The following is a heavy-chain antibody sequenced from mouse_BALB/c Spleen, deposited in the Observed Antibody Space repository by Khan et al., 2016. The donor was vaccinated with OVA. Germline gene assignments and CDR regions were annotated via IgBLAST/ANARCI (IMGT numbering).Heavy chain of an antibody. CDR1: GYTFRNDG. CDR2: INTSTGES. J-gene: IGHJ4*01. CDR3: ARPPYVAYVMDY. D-gene: IGHD1-1*01. V-gene: IGHV9-3-1*01. Sequence: QIQLVQSGPELKKPGETVKISCKACGYTFRNDGMNWVKQAPGKGLKWRGWINTSTGESTHADDFKGGLVFSLEISARTAYLQINNLENEDTATYFCARPPYVAYVMDYWGQGTSVTVSS.